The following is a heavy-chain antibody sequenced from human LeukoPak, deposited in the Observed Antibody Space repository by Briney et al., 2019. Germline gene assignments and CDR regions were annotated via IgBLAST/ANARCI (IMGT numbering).Heavy chain of an antibody. CDR1: GFTFSSNT. CDR2: ISSSSSYM. J-gene: IGHJ1*01. V-gene: IGHV3-21*01. CDR3: ASEDYYDSSAYYYRNFQH. Sequence: GGSLRPSCAASGFTFSSNTMNWVRQAPGKGLEWVSSISSSSSYMKYADSVRGRFTISRDNAKNSLYLQMNSLRAEDTAVYYCASEDYYDSSAYYYRNFQHWGQGTLVTVSS. D-gene: IGHD3-22*01.